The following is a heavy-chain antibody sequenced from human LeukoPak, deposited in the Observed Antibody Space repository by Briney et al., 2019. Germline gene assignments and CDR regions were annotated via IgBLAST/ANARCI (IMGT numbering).Heavy chain of an antibody. J-gene: IGHJ4*02. CDR3: AKDYVSGDGYWDFDY. CDR1: GFTFSSYG. CDR2: ISYDGSNK. Sequence: GGSLRLSCAASGFTFSSYGMHWVRQAPGKGLEWVAVISYDGSNKYYADSVKGRFSISRDNSKNTVDLQMNSLRVEDTAVYYCAKDYVSGDGYWDFDYWGQGTLVTVSS. V-gene: IGHV3-30*18. D-gene: IGHD5-24*01.